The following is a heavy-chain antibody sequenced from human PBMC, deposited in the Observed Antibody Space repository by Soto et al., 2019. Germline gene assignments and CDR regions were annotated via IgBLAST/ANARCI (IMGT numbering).Heavy chain of an antibody. J-gene: IGHJ4*02. V-gene: IGHV1-69*13. CDR3: AIEYSSSPTYYPIGY. CDR2: IIPIFGTA. Sequence: SVKVSCKASGGTFSSYSISWVRQAPGQGLEWMGGIIPIFGTANYAQKFQDRVTITADESTSTAYMELSSLRSEDTAVYYCAIEYSSSPTYYPIGYWGQGTLVNVSS. D-gene: IGHD6-6*01. CDR1: GGTFSSYS.